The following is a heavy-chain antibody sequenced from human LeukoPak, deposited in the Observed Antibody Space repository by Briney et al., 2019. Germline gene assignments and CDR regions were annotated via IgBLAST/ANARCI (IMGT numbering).Heavy chain of an antibody. D-gene: IGHD2-21*01. CDR1: GGSISPYY. J-gene: IGHJ4*02. CDR2: IHYIGTT. V-gene: IGHV4-59*08. Sequence: PSETLSLTCAVSGGSISPYYWSWIRQPPGKGLEWIGFIHYIGTTNYNPSLKSRVTISVDLSKNHFSLKLNSVTAADTAVYYCARYLMIAGYAYGFDYWGQGTLATISS. CDR3: ARYLMIAGYAYGFDY.